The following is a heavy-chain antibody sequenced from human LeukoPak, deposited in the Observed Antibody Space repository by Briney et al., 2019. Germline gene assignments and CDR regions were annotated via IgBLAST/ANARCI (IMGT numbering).Heavy chain of an antibody. V-gene: IGHV4-39*01. CDR1: GGSLNSPNYY. CDR2: IYYSGTT. CDR3: ARVRAYYYDSSGLGHDAFDI. Sequence: SETLSLTCIVSGGSLNSPNYYWGWIRQPPGKGLEWIGTIYYSGTTYYNPSLKSRLTISVDTSKNQFSLKLTSVTAADTAVYYCARVRAYYYDSSGLGHDAFDIWGQGTMVTVSS. D-gene: IGHD3-22*01. J-gene: IGHJ3*02.